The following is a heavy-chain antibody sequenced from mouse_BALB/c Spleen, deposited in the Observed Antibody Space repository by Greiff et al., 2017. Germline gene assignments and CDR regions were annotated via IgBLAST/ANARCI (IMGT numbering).Heavy chain of an antibody. CDR1: GYTFTSYW. D-gene: IGHD2-1*01. Sequence: VKLQESGAELAKPGASVKMSCKASGYTFTSYWMHWVKQRPGQGLEWIGYINPSTGYTEYNQKFKDKATLTADKSSSTAYMQLSSLTSEDSAVYYCARFYYTYYAMDYWGQGTSVTVSS. CDR3: ARFYYTYYAMDY. CDR2: INPSTGYT. J-gene: IGHJ4*01. V-gene: IGHV1-7*01.